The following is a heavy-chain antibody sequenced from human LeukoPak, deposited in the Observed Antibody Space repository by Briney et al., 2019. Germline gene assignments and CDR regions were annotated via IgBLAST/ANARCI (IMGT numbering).Heavy chain of an antibody. V-gene: IGHV3-23*01. J-gene: IGHJ2*01. CDR2: ISGSGGST. D-gene: IGHD3-22*01. Sequence: GGSLRLSCAASGFTFSSYAMSWVRQAPGKGLEWVSAISGSGGSTYYADSVKGRFTISRDNSKNTLYLQMNSLRAEDTAVYYCARENYYDSSGYQVYWYFDLWGRGTLVTVSS. CDR1: GFTFSSYA. CDR3: ARENYYDSSGYQVYWYFDL.